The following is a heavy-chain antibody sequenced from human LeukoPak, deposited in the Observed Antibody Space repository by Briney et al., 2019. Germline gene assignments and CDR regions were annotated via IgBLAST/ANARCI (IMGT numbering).Heavy chain of an antibody. CDR3: ARVQIDVRGLLLSDYYYYGMDV. V-gene: IGHV3-74*01. CDR2: INSDGSST. J-gene: IGHJ6*02. D-gene: IGHD3-22*01. Sequence: RAGGSLRLSCAASGFTFSSYWMHWVRQAPGKGLVWVSRINSDGSSTSYADSVKGRFTISRDNAKNTLYLQMNSLRAEDTAVYYCARVQIDVRGLLLSDYYYYGMDVWGQGTTVTVSS. CDR1: GFTFSSYW.